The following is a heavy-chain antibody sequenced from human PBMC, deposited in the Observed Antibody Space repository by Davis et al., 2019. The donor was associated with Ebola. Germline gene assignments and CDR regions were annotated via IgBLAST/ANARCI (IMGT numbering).Heavy chain of an antibody. Sequence: GESLKISCAASGFSFSGYRMKWVRQAPGKGLEWVSYISSSSPTIYLADSVKGRFTISRDNAKDSLYLQMTSLRDEDTAVYYCARSRGSTVTPFDYWGQGTLVTVSS. J-gene: IGHJ4*02. CDR2: ISSSSPTI. V-gene: IGHV3-48*02. CDR3: ARSRGSTVTPFDY. CDR1: GFSFSGYR. D-gene: IGHD4-17*01.